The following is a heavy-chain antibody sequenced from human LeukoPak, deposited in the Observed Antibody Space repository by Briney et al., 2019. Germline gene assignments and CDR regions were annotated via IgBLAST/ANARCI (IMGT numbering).Heavy chain of an antibody. D-gene: IGHD2-2*01. Sequence: ASVKVYCKASGGTFSSYAISWVRQAPGQGLEWMGRIIPIFGIANYAQKFQGRVTITADKSTSTAYMELSSLRSGDTAVYYCARDRSLIVVVPAAAPGWFDPWGQGTLVTVSS. V-gene: IGHV1-69*04. CDR3: ARDRSLIVVVPAAAPGWFDP. CDR2: IIPIFGIA. J-gene: IGHJ5*02. CDR1: GGTFSSYA.